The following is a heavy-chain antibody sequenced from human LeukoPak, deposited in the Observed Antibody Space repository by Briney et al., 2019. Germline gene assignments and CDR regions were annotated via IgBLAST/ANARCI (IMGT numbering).Heavy chain of an antibody. CDR1: GFTASSNY. J-gene: IGHJ4*02. CDR3: ASQVRGYSYGYVHY. V-gene: IGHV3-53*01. CDR2: IYTSGST. Sequence: GGSLRLSCAASGFTASSNYMSWVRQAPGKGLEWVSVIYTSGSTSYADSVKGRFTVFRDNSKNTLYLQMNSLRAEDTAVYYCASQVRGYSYGYVHYWGQGTLVTVSS. D-gene: IGHD5-18*01.